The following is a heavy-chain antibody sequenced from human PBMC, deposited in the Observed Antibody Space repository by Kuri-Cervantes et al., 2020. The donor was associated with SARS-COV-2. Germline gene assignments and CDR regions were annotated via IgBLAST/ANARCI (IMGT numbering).Heavy chain of an antibody. CDR2: FDPEDGET. CDR3: ATGSPITMVRGVIITGNWFDP. V-gene: IGHV1-24*01. Sequence: ASVKVSCKASGYTFTSYGISWVRQAPGQGLEWMGGFDPEDGETIYAQKFQGRVTMTEDTSTDTAYMELSSLRSEDTAVYYCATGSPITMVRGVIITGNWFDPWGQGTLVTVSS. J-gene: IGHJ5*02. CDR1: GYTFTSYG. D-gene: IGHD3-10*01.